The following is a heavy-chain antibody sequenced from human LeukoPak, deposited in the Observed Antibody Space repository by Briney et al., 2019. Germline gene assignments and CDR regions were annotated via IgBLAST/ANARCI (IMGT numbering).Heavy chain of an antibody. CDR1: GFTFDDYS. CDR2: ISGSSSFI. V-gene: IGHV3-21*01. CDR3: ARDSVGYSSGWFEK. D-gene: IGHD6-19*01. Sequence: GGSLRLSCAASGFTFDDYSMDWVRQAPGKGLEWVASISGSSSFIFYADSLKGRFTISRDNDKNLLYLQMNSLRVEDTAVYYCARDSVGYSSGWFEKWGQGTLVTVSS. J-gene: IGHJ4*02.